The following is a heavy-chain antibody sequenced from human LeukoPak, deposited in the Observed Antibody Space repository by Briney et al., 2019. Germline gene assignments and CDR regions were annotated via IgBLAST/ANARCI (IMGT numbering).Heavy chain of an antibody. V-gene: IGHV4-38-2*02. D-gene: IGHD6-19*01. CDR2: IYHGGST. CDR3: ARDASGWSSYFDY. J-gene: IGHJ4*01. Sequence: SETLSLTCDVSGYSISSGFYWGWIRQPPGKGLEWIGNIYHGGSTYYNPSLKSRLTISIDTSKNHFSLKLTSVTAADTAIYFCARDASGWSSYFDYWGQGTLVTVSS. CDR1: GYSISSGFY.